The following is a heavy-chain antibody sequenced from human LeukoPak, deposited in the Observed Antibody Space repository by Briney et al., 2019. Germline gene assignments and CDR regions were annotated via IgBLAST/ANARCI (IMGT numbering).Heavy chain of an antibody. V-gene: IGHV1-18*01. Sequence: ASVKVSCKASGYTFTSYGISWVRQAPGQGLEWMGWISAYNGSTNYAQKLQGRVTMTTDTSTSTAYMELRSLRSDDTAVYYCARDRVVPAAIYYYYMDVWGKGTTVTVSS. D-gene: IGHD2-2*01. CDR1: GYTFTSYG. CDR3: ARDRVVPAAIYYYYMDV. J-gene: IGHJ6*03. CDR2: ISAYNGST.